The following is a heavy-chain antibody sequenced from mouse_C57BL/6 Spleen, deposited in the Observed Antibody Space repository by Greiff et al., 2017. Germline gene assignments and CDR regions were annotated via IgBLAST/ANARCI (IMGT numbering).Heavy chain of an antibody. V-gene: IGHV2-2*01. J-gene: IGHJ1*03. D-gene: IGHD4-1*01. Sequence: QVQLQQSGPGLVQPSQSLSITCTVSGFSLTSYGVHWVRQSPGKGLEWLGVIWSGGSTDYNAAFISRLSISKGNSKCQVFFKMNSLQADDTAIYYCARNYAGTWYFDVWGTGTTVTVSS. CDR2: IWSGGST. CDR1: GFSLTSYG. CDR3: ARNYAGTWYFDV.